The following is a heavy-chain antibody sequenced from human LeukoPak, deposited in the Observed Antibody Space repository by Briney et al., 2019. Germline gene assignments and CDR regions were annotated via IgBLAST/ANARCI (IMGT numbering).Heavy chain of an antibody. V-gene: IGHV3-7*01. D-gene: IGHD3-16*01. CDR1: GFTFSSYW. Sequence: GGSLRLSCAASGFTFSSYWMSWVRQAPGKGLEWVANIKQDGSEKYYVDSVKGRFTISRDNAKNSLYLQMNSLRAADTAVYYCARGLIYDYVWGSHRPQHDAFDIWGQGTMVTVSS. CDR2: IKQDGSEK. J-gene: IGHJ3*02. CDR3: ARGLIYDYVWGSHRPQHDAFDI.